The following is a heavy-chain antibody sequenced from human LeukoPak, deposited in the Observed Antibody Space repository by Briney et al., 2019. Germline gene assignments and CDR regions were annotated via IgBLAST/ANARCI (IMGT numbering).Heavy chain of an antibody. CDR2: INPNSGNA. Sequence: GASVKVSCKASGYSFSTNDINWVRQATGQGLEWLGWINPNSGNAGYAQKFRGRVSMTRDTSISTVYLELSSLKFEDTAVYYCARKIGDSGSYPDWGQGTLFTVSS. J-gene: IGHJ4*02. CDR1: GYSFSTND. V-gene: IGHV1-8*01. D-gene: IGHD3-10*01. CDR3: ARKIGDSGSYPD.